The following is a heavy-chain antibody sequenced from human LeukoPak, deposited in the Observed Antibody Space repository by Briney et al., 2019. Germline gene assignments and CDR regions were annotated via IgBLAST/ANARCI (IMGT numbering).Heavy chain of an antibody. D-gene: IGHD6-6*01. CDR1: GFTVSSNY. CDR2: IYSGGST. J-gene: IGHJ4*02. CDR3: ASYSSSRGTFDY. V-gene: IGHV3-53*01. Sequence: GGSLRLSCAASGFTVSSNYMSWVRQAPGKGLEWVSLIYSGGSTYYADSVKGRFTISRDNSKNTLYLQMNSLRAEDTAVYYCASYSSSRGTFDYWGQGTLVTVSP.